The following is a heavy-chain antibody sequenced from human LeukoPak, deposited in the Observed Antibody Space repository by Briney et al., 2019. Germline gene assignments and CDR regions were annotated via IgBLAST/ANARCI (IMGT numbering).Heavy chain of an antibody. CDR1: GYTFTSYD. Sequence: ASVKVSCKASGYTFTSYDINWVRQATGQGLEWMGWISAYNGNTNYAQKLQGRVTMTTDTSTSTAYMELRSLRSDDTAVYYCARAVWFGELGYYFDYWGQGTLVTVSS. J-gene: IGHJ4*02. V-gene: IGHV1-18*01. D-gene: IGHD3-10*01. CDR3: ARAVWFGELGYYFDY. CDR2: ISAYNGNT.